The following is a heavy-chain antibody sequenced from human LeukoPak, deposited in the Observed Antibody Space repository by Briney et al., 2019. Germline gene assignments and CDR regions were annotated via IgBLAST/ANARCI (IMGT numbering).Heavy chain of an antibody. J-gene: IGHJ4*02. Sequence: GGSLRLSCAASGFAFITYAMHWVRQAPGKGLEWVAIISYDGSNIYYADSVKGRFTISRDNSKNTLYLQMNSLRAEDTAVYYCARDLISACSGGSCYGIDYWGQGTLVTVSS. V-gene: IGHV3-30*04. D-gene: IGHD2-15*01. CDR2: ISYDGSNI. CDR1: GFAFITYA. CDR3: ARDLISACSGGSCYGIDY.